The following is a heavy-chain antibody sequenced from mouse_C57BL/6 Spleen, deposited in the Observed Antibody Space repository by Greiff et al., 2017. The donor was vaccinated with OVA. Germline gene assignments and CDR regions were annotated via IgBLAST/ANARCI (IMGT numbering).Heavy chain of an antibody. CDR1: GYTFTDYN. CDR3: ARYGGNYGDWYFDV. J-gene: IGHJ1*03. V-gene: IGHV1-18*01. CDR2: INPNNGGT. D-gene: IGHD1-1*02. Sequence: EVQLQQSGPELVKPGASVKIPCKASGYTFTDYNMDWVKQSHGKSLEWIGDINPNNGGTIYNQKFKGKATLTVDKSSSTAYMELRSLTSEDTAVYYCARYGGNYGDWYFDVWGTGTTVTVSS.